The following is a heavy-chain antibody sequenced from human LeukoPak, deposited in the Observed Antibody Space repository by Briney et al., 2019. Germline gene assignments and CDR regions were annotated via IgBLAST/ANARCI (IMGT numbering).Heavy chain of an antibody. CDR2: ISYDGSNK. J-gene: IGHJ1*01. CDR3: ARGGHYCYDSSGYYEYFQH. V-gene: IGHV3-30-3*01. Sequence: GRSLRLSCAASGFTFSSYAMHWVRQAPGKGLEWVAVISYDGSNKYYADSVKGRFTISRDNSKNTLYLQMNSLRAEDTAVYYCARGGHYCYDSSGYYEYFQHWGQGTLVTVSS. D-gene: IGHD3-22*01. CDR1: GFTFSSYA.